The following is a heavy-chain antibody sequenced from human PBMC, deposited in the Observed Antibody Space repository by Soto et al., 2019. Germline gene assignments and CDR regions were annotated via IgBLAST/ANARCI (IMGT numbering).Heavy chain of an antibody. V-gene: IGHV1-8*01. D-gene: IGHD6-19*01. CDR2: MNPNSGNT. CDR1: GYTFTSYD. Sequence: WASVKVSCKASGYTFTSYDINWVRQATGQGLEWMGWMNPNSGNTGYAQKFQGRVTMTRNTSISTAYMELSSLRSEDTAVYYCAREWQWLVRDYYYGMDVWGQGTTVTVSS. J-gene: IGHJ6*02. CDR3: AREWQWLVRDYYYGMDV.